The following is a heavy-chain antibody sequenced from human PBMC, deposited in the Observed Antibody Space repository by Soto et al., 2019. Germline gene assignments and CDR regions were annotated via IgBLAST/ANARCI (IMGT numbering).Heavy chain of an antibody. D-gene: IGHD2-2*01. V-gene: IGHV1-2*02. CDR3: ARNFMGYCSSTSCYGGDGDYYYYGMDV. CDR1: GYTFTGYY. CDR2: INHNSGGT. J-gene: IGHJ6*02. Sequence: ASVKASCKASGYTFTGYYMHWVRQAPGQELEWMGWINHNSGGTNYAQKFQGRVTMTRDTSISTAYMELSRLRSDDTAVYYCARNFMGYCSSTSCYGGDGDYYYYGMDVWGQGTTVTVSS.